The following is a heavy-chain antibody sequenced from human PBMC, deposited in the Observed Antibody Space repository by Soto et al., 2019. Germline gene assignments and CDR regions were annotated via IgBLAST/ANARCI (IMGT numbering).Heavy chain of an antibody. CDR2: IYSGGST. CDR3: ASHDNEGPTDSGNFDY. CDR1: GFTVSRNY. J-gene: IGHJ4*02. D-gene: IGHD5-12*01. V-gene: IGHV3-53*04. Sequence: GGSLRLSCAASGFTVSRNYMSWVRQAPGKGLEWVSVIYSGGSTYYADSVKGRFTISRHNSKNTLYLQMNSLRAEDTAVYYCASHDNEGPTDSGNFDYWGQGTLVTVSS.